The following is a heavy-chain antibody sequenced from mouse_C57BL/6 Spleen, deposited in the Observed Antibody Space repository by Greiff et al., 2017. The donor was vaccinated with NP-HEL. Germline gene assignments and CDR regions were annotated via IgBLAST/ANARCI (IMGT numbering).Heavy chain of an antibody. CDR3: ARDYYGSSYGAWFAC. J-gene: IGHJ3*01. CDR2: ISSGSSTI. V-gene: IGHV5-17*01. CDR1: GFTFSDYG. Sequence: EVMLVESGGGLVKPGGSLKLSCAASGFTFSDYGMHWVRQAPEKGLEWVAYISSGSSTIYYADTVKGRFTISRDNAKNTLFLQMTSLRSEDTAMYYCARDYYGSSYGAWFACWGQGTLVTVSA. D-gene: IGHD1-1*01.